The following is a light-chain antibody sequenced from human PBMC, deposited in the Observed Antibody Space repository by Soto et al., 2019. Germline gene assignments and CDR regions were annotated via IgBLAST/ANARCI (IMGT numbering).Light chain of an antibody. Sequence: EIVLTQSAATLGWSTGDSATLSCRASQSVSSSYLAWYQQKPGQPPRLLIYGASNRATGIPDRFSGSGSGTDFTLIINRLEPEDVAIYYCQQYGGSPRITFGQGTRLEIK. CDR2: GAS. V-gene: IGKV3-20*01. CDR1: QSVSSSY. CDR3: QQYGGSPRIT. J-gene: IGKJ5*01.